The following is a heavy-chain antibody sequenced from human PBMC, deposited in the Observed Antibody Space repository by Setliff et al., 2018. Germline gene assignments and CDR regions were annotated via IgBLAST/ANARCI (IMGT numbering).Heavy chain of an antibody. J-gene: IGHJ5*02. CDR1: GYTFTSYA. V-gene: IGHV1-3*01. D-gene: IGHD3-10*01. CDR2: INAGNGNT. Sequence: ASVKVSCKASGYTFTSYAMHWVRQAPGQRLEWMGWINAGNGNTKYSQKFQGRVTMTRNTSISTAYMELSSLRSEDTAVYYCARGLMVRRSNWFDPWGQGTLVTVSS. CDR3: ARGLMVRRSNWFDP.